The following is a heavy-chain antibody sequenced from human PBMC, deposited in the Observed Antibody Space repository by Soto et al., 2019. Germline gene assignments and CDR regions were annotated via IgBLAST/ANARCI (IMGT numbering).Heavy chain of an antibody. J-gene: IGHJ4*02. CDR1: GFTFSSFA. CDR3: ARDRNGFDY. D-gene: IGHD2-8*01. V-gene: IGHV3-23*01. CDR2: ISGSGGST. Sequence: GGSLRLSCAASGFTFSSFAMSWVRQAPGKGLDWVSAISGSGGSTYSADSVKGRFTISRDNSKNTLYLQMNSLRAEDTAVYYCARDRNGFDYWGQGTLVTVSS.